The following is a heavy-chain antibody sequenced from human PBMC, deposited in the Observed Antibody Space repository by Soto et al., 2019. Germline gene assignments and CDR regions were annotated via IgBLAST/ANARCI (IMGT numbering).Heavy chain of an antibody. D-gene: IGHD1-1*01. CDR2: ISYDGNNK. Sequence: QVQLVESGGGVVQPGRSLRLSCAASGFTFSTYGMHWVRQAPGKGLEWVAVISYDGNNKYYADSVKGRFTISRDSSENTLYLQMNSLRAEDTAVYYCARSVYNWNDGFFDDWCQGSLVTVSS. CDR1: GFTFSTYG. J-gene: IGHJ4*02. V-gene: IGHV3-30*03. CDR3: ARSVYNWNDGFFDD.